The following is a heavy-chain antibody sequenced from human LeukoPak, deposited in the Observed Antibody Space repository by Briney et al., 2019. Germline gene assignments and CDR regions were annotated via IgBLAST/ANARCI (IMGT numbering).Heavy chain of an antibody. CDR3: AVERYCSGGSCYGDAFDI. V-gene: IGHV4-39*01. J-gene: IGHJ3*02. CDR2: IYYSGST. CDR1: GGSISSSSYY. Sequence: SETLSLTCTVSGGSISSSSYYWGWIRQPPGKGLEWIGSIYYSGSTYYNPSLKSRVTISVDTSKNQFSLKLSSVTAADTAWYYCAVERYCSGGSCYGDAFDIWGQGTMVTVSS. D-gene: IGHD2-15*01.